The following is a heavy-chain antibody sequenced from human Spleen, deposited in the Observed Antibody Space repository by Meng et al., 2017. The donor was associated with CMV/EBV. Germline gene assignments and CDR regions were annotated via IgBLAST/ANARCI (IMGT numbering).Heavy chain of an antibody. D-gene: IGHD3-3*01. CDR1: GYTFTSYD. J-gene: IGHJ5*02. CDR2: MNPNSGNT. CDR3: ARVSAITIFGGDTGGWFDP. V-gene: IGHV1-8*01. Sequence: ASVKVSCKASGYTFTSYDINWVRQATGQGLEWMGWMNPNSGNTGYAQKFQGRVTMTRNTSISTAYMELSSLRSEDTAVYYCARVSAITIFGGDTGGWFDPWGQGTLVTVSS.